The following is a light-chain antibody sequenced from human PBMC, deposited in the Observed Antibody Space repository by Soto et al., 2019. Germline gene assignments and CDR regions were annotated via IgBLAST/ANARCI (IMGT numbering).Light chain of an antibody. CDR2: DSS. V-gene: IGKV3-11*01. J-gene: IGKJ5*01. Sequence: EVVLTQSPFTLSLSPGDRATLSCRASQSVQSYLAWYQQKPGQAPRLLIYDSSNRATGVPARFSGSGSGTDFTLTISTLEPEDFAVYYCQNRNSWPVTFGQGTRLEIK. CDR1: QSVQSY. CDR3: QNRNSWPVT.